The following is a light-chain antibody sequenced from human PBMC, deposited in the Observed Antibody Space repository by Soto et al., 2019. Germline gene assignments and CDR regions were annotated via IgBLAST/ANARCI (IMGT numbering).Light chain of an antibody. CDR1: QSISTN. V-gene: IGKV1-39*01. CDR3: QQSHTTLFT. Sequence: DLQMTQSPSSLSASVGERVTITCRASQSISTNLNWYQQKPGKAPKLLISDASALQGGVSSRFSGSGSGTGFTLTISSLQPEDSATYFCQQSHTTLFTFGPGTTVDLK. J-gene: IGKJ3*01. CDR2: DAS.